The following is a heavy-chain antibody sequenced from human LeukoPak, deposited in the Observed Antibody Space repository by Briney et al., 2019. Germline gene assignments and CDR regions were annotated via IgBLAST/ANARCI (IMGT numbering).Heavy chain of an antibody. CDR1: GFTFSNAW. CDR3: TASRGDLYNWNYGFRFDY. Sequence: GGSLRLSCAASGFTFSNAWMSWVRQAPGKGLEWVGRIKSKTDGGTTDYAAPVKGRFTISRDDSKNTLYLQMNSLKTEDTAVYYCTASRGDLYNWNYGFRFDYWGQGTLVTVPS. J-gene: IGHJ4*02. V-gene: IGHV3-15*01. CDR2: IKSKTDGGTT. D-gene: IGHD1-7*01.